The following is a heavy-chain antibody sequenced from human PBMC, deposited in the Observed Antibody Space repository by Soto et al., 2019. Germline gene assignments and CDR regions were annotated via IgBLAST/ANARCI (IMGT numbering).Heavy chain of an antibody. CDR2: ISYDGSNK. V-gene: IGHV3-30-3*01. Sequence: GGSLRLSCAASGFTFSSYAMHWVRQAPGKGLEWVAVISYDGSNKYYADSVKGRFTISRDNSKNTLYLQMNSLRAEDTAVYYWGREGGTEMAARPPPYYSTYGRDVGGKGTRVTVPS. D-gene: IGHD6-6*01. CDR1: GFTFSSYA. J-gene: IGHJ6*04. CDR3: GREGGTEMAARPPPYYSTYGRDV.